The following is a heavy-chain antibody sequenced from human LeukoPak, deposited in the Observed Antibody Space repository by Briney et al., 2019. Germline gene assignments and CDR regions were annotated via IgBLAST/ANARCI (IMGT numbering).Heavy chain of an antibody. CDR3: ARDGPLGGSSHDAFDI. CDR1: GGTFSSYA. J-gene: IGHJ3*02. V-gene: IGHV1-69*13. Sequence: ASVKVSCKASGGTFSSYAISWVRQAPGQGLEWMGGIIPIFGTANYAQKFQGRVTITADESTSTAYMELSSLRSEDTAVYYCARDGPLGGSSHDAFDIWGQGTMVTVSS. CDR2: IIPIFGTA. D-gene: IGHD6-6*01.